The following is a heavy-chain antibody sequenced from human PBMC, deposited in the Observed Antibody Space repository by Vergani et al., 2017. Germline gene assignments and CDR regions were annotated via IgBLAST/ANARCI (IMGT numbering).Heavy chain of an antibody. CDR3: ARDGGSGVEVPAAIRYYYYYMDV. V-gene: IGHV3-23*04. CDR2: ITYNGGRT. J-gene: IGHJ6*03. D-gene: IGHD2-2*01. Sequence: EVQLVESGGGLVQSGGSLRLSCAASGFTFNIYAMSWVRQAPGKGLEWVSTITYNGGRTYYADSVTGRFTISRDNAKKSLYLQMNSLRDDDTAVYYCARDGGSGVEVPAAIRYYYYYMDVWGEGTTVTVSS. CDR1: GFTFNIYA.